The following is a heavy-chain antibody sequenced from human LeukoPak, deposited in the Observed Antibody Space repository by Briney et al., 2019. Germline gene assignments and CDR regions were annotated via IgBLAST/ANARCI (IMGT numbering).Heavy chain of an antibody. J-gene: IGHJ5*02. CDR2: IKQDGSEK. D-gene: IGHD3-10*01. CDR1: GFTFSSYW. Sequence: GGSLRLSCAASGFTFSSYWMSWVRQAPGKGLEWVANIKQDGSEKYYVDSVKGRFTISRDNAKNSLYLQMKSLRAEDTAVYYCARVQRFGELLFDPWGQGTLVTVSS. CDR3: ARVQRFGELLFDP. V-gene: IGHV3-7*01.